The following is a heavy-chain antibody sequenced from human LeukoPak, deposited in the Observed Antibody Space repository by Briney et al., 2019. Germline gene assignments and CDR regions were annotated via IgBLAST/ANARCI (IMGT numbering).Heavy chain of an antibody. CDR2: IYGGGST. D-gene: IGHD2-15*01. Sequence: PGGSLRLSCAASGFTVSNNYMSWVRQAPGKGLEWVSVIYGGGSTYYADSVKGRFTISRDNSKNTLYLQMNSLRAEDTAVYYCARESRIGGMDVWGQGTTVTVSS. J-gene: IGHJ6*02. V-gene: IGHV3-53*01. CDR3: ARESRIGGMDV. CDR1: GFTVSNNY.